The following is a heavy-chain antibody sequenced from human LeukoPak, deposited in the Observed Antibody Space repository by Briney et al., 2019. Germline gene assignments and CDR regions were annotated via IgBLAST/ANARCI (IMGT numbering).Heavy chain of an antibody. V-gene: IGHV3-23*01. CDR3: ASWAVLNTDTFYFGPFDF. CDR2: ISAGGGTT. Sequence: GGTLGLSCAASGFAFSTHAMNWVRQAPGKGLEWVSLISAGGGTTEYADSAKGRCPISRANYKNTLCLQLNSLRADDTAIYYCASWAVLNTDTFYFGPFDFWGQGTLVTVSS. D-gene: IGHD2/OR15-2a*01. CDR1: GFAFSTHA. J-gene: IGHJ4*02.